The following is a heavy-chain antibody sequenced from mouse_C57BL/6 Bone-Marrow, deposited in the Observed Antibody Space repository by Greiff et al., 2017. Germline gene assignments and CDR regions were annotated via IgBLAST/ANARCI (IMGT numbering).Heavy chain of an antibody. Sequence: VQLKESGPELVKPGASVKISCKASGYSFTGYYMNWVKQSPEKSLEWIGEINPSTGGTTSNQKFKAKATLTVDKSSSTAYMQLKSLTSEDSAVYYCASRGLRSSYAMDYWGQGTSVTVSS. D-gene: IGHD1-1*01. V-gene: IGHV1-42*01. CDR1: GYSFTGYY. CDR3: ASRGLRSSYAMDY. J-gene: IGHJ4*01. CDR2: INPSTGGT.